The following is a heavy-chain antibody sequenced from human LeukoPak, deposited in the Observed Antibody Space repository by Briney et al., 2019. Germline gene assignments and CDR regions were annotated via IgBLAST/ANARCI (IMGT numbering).Heavy chain of an antibody. Sequence: PSETLSLTCAVYGGSFSGYYWSWIRQPPGKGLEWIGEINHSGSTNYNPSLKSRVTISVDTSKNQCSLKLSSVTAADTAVYYCARMHLVVPAAMRPFDYWGQGTLVTVSS. J-gene: IGHJ4*02. CDR3: ARMHLVVPAAMRPFDY. V-gene: IGHV4-34*01. D-gene: IGHD2-2*01. CDR2: INHSGST. CDR1: GGSFSGYY.